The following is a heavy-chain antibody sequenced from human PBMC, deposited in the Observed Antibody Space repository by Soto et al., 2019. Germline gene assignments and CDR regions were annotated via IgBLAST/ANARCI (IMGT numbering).Heavy chain of an antibody. D-gene: IGHD3-3*01. CDR2: IRSRAYGGTT. V-gene: IGHV3-49*03. J-gene: IGHJ4*02. CDR1: GFRFGDYA. Sequence: GGSLRLSCTASGFRFGDYAMNWFRRAPGKGLEWVGFIRSRAYGGTTEYAASVKGRFIISRDDSKSIAYLQMNSLKTEDTAVYYCTPAMRFTMYGVVIPDFDDWGQGNRVTVSS. CDR3: TPAMRFTMYGVVIPDFDD.